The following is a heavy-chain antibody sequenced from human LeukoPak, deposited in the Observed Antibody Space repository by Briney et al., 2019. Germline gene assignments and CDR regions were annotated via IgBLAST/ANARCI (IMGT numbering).Heavy chain of an antibody. CDR1: GFSLSTRGMC. CDR2: IDWDDDQ. D-gene: IGHD6-19*01. CDR3: ARTRYSSGWPEYFQD. V-gene: IGHV2-70*11. J-gene: IGHJ1*01. Sequence: SGPSLLKPPPTLTLTGTFSGFSLSTRGMCASWIRQPPGKALEWLARIDWDDDQYYSPPLTTRLTISKDTSKNQVVLTMTTMDPVDTATYYCARTRYSSGWPEYFQDWGQGTLVTVSS.